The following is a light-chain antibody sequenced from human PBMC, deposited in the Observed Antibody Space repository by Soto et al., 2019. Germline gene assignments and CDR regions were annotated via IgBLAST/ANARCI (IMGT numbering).Light chain of an antibody. V-gene: IGKV3-20*01. J-gene: IGKJ2*01. CDR3: QQYVSSPFT. Sequence: EIVLTQSPGTLSLSPGERATLSCRASQSVGSSYLAWYQQKFGQAPRLLIYDTSSRATGIPDRFSGSGSGTDFTLTISRLEPEDFAVYYWQQYVSSPFTFGQGTKLEIK. CDR2: DTS. CDR1: QSVGSSY.